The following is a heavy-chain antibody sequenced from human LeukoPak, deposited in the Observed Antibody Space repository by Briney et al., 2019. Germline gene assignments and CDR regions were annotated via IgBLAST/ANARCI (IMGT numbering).Heavy chain of an antibody. D-gene: IGHD4-17*01. J-gene: IGHJ5*02. CDR3: ASDYGDYQNWFDP. Sequence: PSETLSLTCAVYGGSFSGYYWSWIRQPPGKGLEWIGSIYYSGSTYYNPSLKSRVTISVDTSKNQFSLKLSSVTAADTAVYYCASDYGDYQNWFDPWGQGTLVTVSS. CDR2: IYYSGST. CDR1: GGSFSGYY. V-gene: IGHV4-34*01.